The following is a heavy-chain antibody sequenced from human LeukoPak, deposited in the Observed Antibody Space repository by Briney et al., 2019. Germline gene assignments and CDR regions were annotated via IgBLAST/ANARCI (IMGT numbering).Heavy chain of an antibody. V-gene: IGHV1-18*04. CDR1: VYTFTYYG. Sequence: ASVKVSCKSSVYTFTYYGVSCVRQAPGQGLEWMGWISAANGDKLYAKKSHDRVTMTTDMSTNTFYLELRGLTSDDTALYLCIRGSSWAYWGDSWGQGTLVTVSS. D-gene: IGHD7-27*01. CDR2: ISAANGDK. CDR3: IRGSSWAYWGDS. J-gene: IGHJ4*02.